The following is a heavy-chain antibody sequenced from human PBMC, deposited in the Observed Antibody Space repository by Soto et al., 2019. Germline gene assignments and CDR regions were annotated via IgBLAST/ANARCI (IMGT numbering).Heavy chain of an antibody. J-gene: IGHJ4*03. D-gene: IGHD3-16*01. CDR1: GLSFQFNNFA. Sequence: GGSLRLSCVASGLSFQFNNFAMHWVRQAPGKGLEWVSGISWNSGARDYADSVKGRFTISRDNAKKSIYLTMGSLRPDDSALYYCAKDIRASSSYASFDLWGQGTQVTVCS. V-gene: IGHV3-9*01. CDR2: ISWNSGAR. CDR3: AKDIRASSSYASFDL.